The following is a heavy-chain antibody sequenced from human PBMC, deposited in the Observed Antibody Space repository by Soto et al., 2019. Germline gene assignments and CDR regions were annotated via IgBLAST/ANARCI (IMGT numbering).Heavy chain of an antibody. CDR1: GGSISSSSYY. CDR3: ASLSVAPITLVHS. V-gene: IGHV4-39*01. CDR2: IYYSGST. J-gene: IGHJ4*02. D-gene: IGHD5-12*01. Sequence: QLQLQESGPGLVKPSETLSLTCTVSGGSISSSSYYWGWIRQPPGKGLEWIGSIYYSGSTYYNPSLKSRVTISVDTAKSQFSLKLSSVTAADTAVYYCASLSVAPITLVHSWGQGTLVTVSS.